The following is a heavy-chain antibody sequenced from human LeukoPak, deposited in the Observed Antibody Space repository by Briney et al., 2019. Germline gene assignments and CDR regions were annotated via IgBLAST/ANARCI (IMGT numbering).Heavy chain of an antibody. J-gene: IGHJ4*02. V-gene: IGHV3-23*01. CDR2: ISGSGGST. Sequence: GGSLRLSCAASGFTFSSYAMSWVRQAPGKGLEWVSAISGSGGSTYYADSVKGRITISRDNSKNTLYLQMNSLRAEDTAVYYCAKDGYCSGGSCYPYWGQGTLVTVSS. D-gene: IGHD2-15*01. CDR1: GFTFSSYA. CDR3: AKDGYCSGGSCYPY.